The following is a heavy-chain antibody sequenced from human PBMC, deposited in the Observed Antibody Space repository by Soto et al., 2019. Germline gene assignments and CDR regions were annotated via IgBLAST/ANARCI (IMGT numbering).Heavy chain of an antibody. CDR3: ARAGYCSSTSWSHYYYSGMDV. J-gene: IGHJ6*02. D-gene: IGHD2-2*01. Sequence: PGESLKISCKGSGYSFTSYWIGWVRQMPGKGLEWMGIIYPGDSDTRYSPSFQGQVTISADKSISTAYLQWSSLKASDTAMYYCARAGYCSSTSWSHYYYSGMDVWGQGTTVTVYS. V-gene: IGHV5-51*01. CDR2: IYPGDSDT. CDR1: GYSFTSYW.